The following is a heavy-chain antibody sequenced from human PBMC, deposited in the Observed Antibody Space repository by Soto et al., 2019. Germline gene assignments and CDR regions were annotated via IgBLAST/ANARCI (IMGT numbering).Heavy chain of an antibody. D-gene: IGHD5-12*01. V-gene: IGHV4-31*02. J-gene: IGHJ4*02. CDR3: ARCVRGYSGYDPPDY. CDR1: GGSIISGGYY. Sequence: QVHLQESSPGLVKPSQTLSLTCTVSGGSIISGGYYWSWIRQHPGKGLEWIGYIYYNGSPYYNPSLKSRVTISLDTSKNQFSMNLRSETAADTAVYYCARCVRGYSGYDPPDYWGQGTLVTVSS. CDR2: IYYNGSP.